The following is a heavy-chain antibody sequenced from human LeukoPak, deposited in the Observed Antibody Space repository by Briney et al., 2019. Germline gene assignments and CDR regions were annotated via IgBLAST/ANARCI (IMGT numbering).Heavy chain of an antibody. Sequence: PSETLTLTCTVSGGSISSYYWNWIRQARGKGLEWIGYIYYSGSTNYNPSLKSRVTISLDTSKNQFSLKLSSVTAADTAVYYCAREASTEATFDYWGQGTLVTVSS. CDR1: GGSISSYY. CDR2: IYYSGST. V-gene: IGHV4-59*01. D-gene: IGHD6-25*01. J-gene: IGHJ4*02. CDR3: AREASTEATFDY.